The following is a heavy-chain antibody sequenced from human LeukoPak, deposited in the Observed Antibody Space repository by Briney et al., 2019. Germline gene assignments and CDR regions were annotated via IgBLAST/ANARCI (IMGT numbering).Heavy chain of an antibody. CDR2: ISGSGGST. J-gene: IGHJ4*02. D-gene: IGHD1-26*01. CDR3: AKDWSAWERRRVDFDY. V-gene: IGHV3-23*01. CDR1: GFTFSSYA. Sequence: GGSLRLSCAASGFTFSSYAMSWVRQAPGKGLEWVSAISGSGGSTYYADSVKGRLTISRDNSKNTLYLQMNSLRAEDTAVYYCAKDWSAWERRRVDFDYWGQGTLVTVSS.